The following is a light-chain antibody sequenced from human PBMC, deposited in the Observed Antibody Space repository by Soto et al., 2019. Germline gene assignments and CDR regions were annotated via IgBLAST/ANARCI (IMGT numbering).Light chain of an antibody. CDR2: LGS. CDR3: MQALQTRT. Sequence: SVMTQSPLSLPVTPGEPASISCRSSQILLHSNGYNYLDWYLQKPGQSPQLLIYLGSNRASGVPDRFSGSGSGTDFTLKISRVEAEDVGVYYCMQALQTRTFGQGTKVDIK. J-gene: IGKJ1*01. V-gene: IGKV2-28*01. CDR1: QILLHSNGYNY.